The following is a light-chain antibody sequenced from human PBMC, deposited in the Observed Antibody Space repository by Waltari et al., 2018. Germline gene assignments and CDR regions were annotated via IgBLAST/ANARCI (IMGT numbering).Light chain of an antibody. CDR3: SSYAGSNNFVV. CDR1: SSDVGGYNY. Sequence: QSALTQPPSASGSPGQSVTLSCTGTSSDVGGYNYVSWYQQHPGKAPKLMIYEVSKRPLGVPDRFSGSKSGNTASLTVSGLQAEDEADYYCSSYAGSNNFVVFGGGTKLTVL. CDR2: EVS. V-gene: IGLV2-8*01. J-gene: IGLJ2*01.